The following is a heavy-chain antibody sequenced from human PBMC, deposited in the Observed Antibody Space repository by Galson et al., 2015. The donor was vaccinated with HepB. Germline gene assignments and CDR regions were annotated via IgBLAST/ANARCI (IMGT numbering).Heavy chain of an antibody. V-gene: IGHV1-18*04. CDR3: ARDAEIRGYGSGTRGAFDI. CDR2: ISAYNGNT. D-gene: IGHD3-10*01. J-gene: IGHJ3*02. CDR1: GYTFTSYG. Sequence: QSGAEVKKPGASVKVSCKASGYTFTSYGISWVRQAPGQGLEWMGWISAYNGNTNYAQKLQGRVTMTTDTSTSTAYMELRSLRSDDTAVYYCARDAEIRGYGSGTRGAFDIWGQGTMVTVSS.